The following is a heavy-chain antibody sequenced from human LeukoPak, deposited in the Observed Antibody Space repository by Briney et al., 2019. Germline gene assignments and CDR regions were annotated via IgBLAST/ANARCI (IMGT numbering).Heavy chain of an antibody. Sequence: ASVKVSCEASLCTFTSYGISWVRQAPGQGLEWMGWISAYNGNTNYAQKLQGRVTMTTDTSTSTAYMELRSLRSDDTAVYYCARGDYDFWSGPKRYYYYMDVWGKGTTVTVSS. CDR3: ARGDYDFWSGPKRYYYYMDV. CDR2: ISAYNGNT. V-gene: IGHV1-18*01. J-gene: IGHJ6*03. D-gene: IGHD3-3*01. CDR1: LCTFTSYG.